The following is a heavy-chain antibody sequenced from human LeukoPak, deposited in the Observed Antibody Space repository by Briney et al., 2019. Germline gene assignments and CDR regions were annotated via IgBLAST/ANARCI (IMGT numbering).Heavy chain of an antibody. D-gene: IGHD6-13*01. Sequence: SETLSLTCTVSGGSISSYYWSWIRQPPGKGLEWIGYIYYSGSTNYNPSLKSRVTISVDTSKNQFSLKLSSVTAADTAVYYCARGRGASAAGLDYWGQGTLVTVSS. CDR3: ARGRGASAAGLDY. V-gene: IGHV4-59*12. CDR1: GGSISSYY. J-gene: IGHJ4*02. CDR2: IYYSGST.